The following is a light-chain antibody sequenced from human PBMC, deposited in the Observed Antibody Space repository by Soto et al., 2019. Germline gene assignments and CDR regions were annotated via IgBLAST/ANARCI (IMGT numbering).Light chain of an antibody. CDR3: NSYTTNSTFV. CDR2: EVS. Sequence: QYVLTQPASVSGSPGQSITISCTGTSSDVGGYNYVSWYQQHPGKAPKLMMYEVSNRPSGVSNRFSGSRSGNTASLTISGLQSEYQAEYYCNSYTTNSTFVFGTGTKLTVL. CDR1: SSDVGGYNY. J-gene: IGLJ1*01. V-gene: IGLV2-14*01.